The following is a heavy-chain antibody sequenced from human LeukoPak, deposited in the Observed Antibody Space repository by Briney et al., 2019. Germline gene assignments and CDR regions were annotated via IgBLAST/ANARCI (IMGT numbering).Heavy chain of an antibody. CDR1: GGSFSGYY. V-gene: IGHV4-34*01. CDR2: INHSGST. J-gene: IGHJ3*02. D-gene: IGHD3-16*02. Sequence: SETLSLTCAVYGGSFSGYYWSWIRQPPGKGLEWIGEINHSGSTNYNPSLKSRVTMSVDTSKNQFSLKLSSVTAADTAVYYCARDFDYVWGSYRPNAAFDIWGQGTMVTVSS. CDR3: ARDFDYVWGSYRPNAAFDI.